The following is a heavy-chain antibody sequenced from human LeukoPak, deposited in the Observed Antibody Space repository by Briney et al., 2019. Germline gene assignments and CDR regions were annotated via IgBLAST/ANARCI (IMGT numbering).Heavy chain of an antibody. D-gene: IGHD3-16*02. V-gene: IGHV4-4*07. Sequence: PSETLSLTCTVSGVSISSYYWSWIRQPAGKGLEWIGRIHTSGNTNYNPSLKSRVTMSVDTSKNQFSLKLSSVTAADTAVYYCAKGGSYRSQPYFDYWGQGTPVTVSS. CDR2: IHTSGNT. CDR1: GVSISSYY. CDR3: AKGGSYRSQPYFDY. J-gene: IGHJ4*02.